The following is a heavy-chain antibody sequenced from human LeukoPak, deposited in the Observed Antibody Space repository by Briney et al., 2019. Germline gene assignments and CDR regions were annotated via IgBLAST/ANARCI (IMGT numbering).Heavy chain of an antibody. V-gene: IGHV4-59*01. CDR3: ARDRPLYGMDV. J-gene: IGHJ6*02. D-gene: IGHD6-6*01. CDR2: IDYSGST. Sequence: SETLSLTCTISGGSISTYYWSWIRQPPGKGLEWIGNIDYSGSTNYNPSLRSRVTISEDTSKNQFSLKLTSVIAADTAVYYCARDRPLYGMDVWGQGTTVTVSS. CDR1: GGSISTYY.